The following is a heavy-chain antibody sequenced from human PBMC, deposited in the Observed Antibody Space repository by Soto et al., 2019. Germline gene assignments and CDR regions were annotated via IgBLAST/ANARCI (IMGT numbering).Heavy chain of an antibody. V-gene: IGHV3-23*01. D-gene: IGHD6-13*01. CDR3: AKAEGSSYGTEYSQH. CDR1: GFTFSTYA. Sequence: EVQLLESGGGLVQPGGSLRLSCAASGFTFSTYAMNWVCQAPGKGLEWVSLIISSGGSTYYADSVKGRFTISRDNSKNTLYLQMNSLRADDTAVDYCAKAEGSSYGTEYSQHWGQGTLVTVSS. CDR2: IISSGGST. J-gene: IGHJ1*01.